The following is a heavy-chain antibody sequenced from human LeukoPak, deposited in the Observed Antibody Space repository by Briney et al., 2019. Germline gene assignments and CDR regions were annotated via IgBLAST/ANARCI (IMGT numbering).Heavy chain of an antibody. Sequence: SETLSLTCTVSGGSISSYYWSWIRQPPGKGLEWIAYIYYSGTTKYNASPKSRVTMSVDTSKNQFSLKLSSVTAADTAVYYCARMVRGVIDASEIWGQGTMVTVSS. CDR2: IYYSGTT. V-gene: IGHV4-59*01. CDR1: GGSISSYY. D-gene: IGHD3-10*01. J-gene: IGHJ3*02. CDR3: ARMVRGVIDASEI.